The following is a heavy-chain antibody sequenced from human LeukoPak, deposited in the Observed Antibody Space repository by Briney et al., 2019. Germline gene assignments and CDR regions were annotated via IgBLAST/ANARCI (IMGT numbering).Heavy chain of an antibody. J-gene: IGHJ6*03. D-gene: IGHD6-6*01. V-gene: IGHV1-2*02. CDR1: GYTFTGYY. CDR2: LNPNSGGT. Sequence: ASVKVSCKASGYTFTGYYIHWVRQAPGQGLEWMGWLNPNSGGTNYAQKLQGRVTMTTDTSTSTAYMELRSLRSDDTAVYYCARGINLYSSSYGSYYYYMDVWGKGTTVTVSS. CDR3: ARGINLYSSSYGSYYYYMDV.